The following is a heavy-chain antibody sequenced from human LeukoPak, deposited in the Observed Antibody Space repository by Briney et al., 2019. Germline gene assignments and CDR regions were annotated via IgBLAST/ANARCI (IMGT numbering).Heavy chain of an antibody. V-gene: IGHV3-74*01. CDR1: RVTFSSYW. CDR2: INSDGSST. Sequence: GGSLRLSCAASRVTFSSYWMHWVRQAPGKGLVWVSRINSDGSSTSYADSVKGRFTISRDNAKNTLYLQTNSLRAEDTAVYYCARDRPLLAFDMWGQGTMVTVSS. CDR3: ARDRPLLAFDM. D-gene: IGHD2/OR15-2a*01. J-gene: IGHJ3*02.